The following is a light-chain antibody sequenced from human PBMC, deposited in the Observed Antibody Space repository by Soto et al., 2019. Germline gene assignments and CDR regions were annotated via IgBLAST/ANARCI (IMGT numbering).Light chain of an antibody. CDR1: QGVSRK. CDR3: QQYNNWPRT. V-gene: IGKV3-15*01. Sequence: DIVMTQSPATLSVAQEERVTFSCRASQGVSRKLAWYQHKPGQAPRLLISGASTGATGIPARFSGSGSGTEFTLTISSLQSEDCAIYYCQQYNNWPRTFGQGTKVDIK. J-gene: IGKJ1*01. CDR2: GAS.